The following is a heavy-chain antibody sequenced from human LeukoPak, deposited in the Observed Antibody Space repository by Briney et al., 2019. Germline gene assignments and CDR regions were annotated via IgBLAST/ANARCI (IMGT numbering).Heavy chain of an antibody. CDR3: ARLNDYSKFDY. CDR1: GGSISSGNNY. Sequence: SETLSLTCTVSGGSISSGNNYWSWIRQHPGKGLEWIGYIYYSGSTYYNPSLKSRLTISVDTSKSQFFLNLSSVTAADTAIYYCARLNDYSKFDYWGQGTLVIVSS. V-gene: IGHV4-31*03. CDR2: IYYSGST. D-gene: IGHD4-11*01. J-gene: IGHJ4*02.